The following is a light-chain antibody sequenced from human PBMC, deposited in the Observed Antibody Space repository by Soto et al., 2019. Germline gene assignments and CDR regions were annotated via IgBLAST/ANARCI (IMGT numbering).Light chain of an antibody. V-gene: IGKV1-5*01. CDR2: DVS. J-gene: IGKJ2*01. Sequence: DIKMTQSPSTLAASVGDTVTMTCRSSSKWLAWYQKKPGKAPKLLIYDVSNLERGVPPRFSGSTSGAESTLTLTGLQPDDLGTYYCQHTTDFTFGQGTKVEIK. CDR1: SSSKW. CDR3: QHTTDFT.